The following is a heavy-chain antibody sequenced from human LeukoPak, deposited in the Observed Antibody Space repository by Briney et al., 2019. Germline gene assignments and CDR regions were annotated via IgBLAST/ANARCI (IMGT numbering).Heavy chain of an antibody. D-gene: IGHD2-2*02. Sequence: GGSLRLSCAASGFAFNTYWMHWVRQAPGKGLEWVSLISGSGSTTYHADSVKGRFTISRDNSKNTLYLQMNSLSAEDSAVYYCAKGGYCGGTNCYIAYWGQGTLVTVSS. V-gene: IGHV3-23*01. CDR2: ISGSGSTT. CDR1: GFAFNTYW. CDR3: AKGGYCGGTNCYIAY. J-gene: IGHJ4*02.